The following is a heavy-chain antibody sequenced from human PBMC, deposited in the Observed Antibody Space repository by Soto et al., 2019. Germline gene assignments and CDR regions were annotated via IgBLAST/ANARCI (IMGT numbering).Heavy chain of an antibody. CDR3: ARHEGWAAAGTFDY. CDR1: GGSISSSSYY. CDR2: IYYSGST. D-gene: IGHD6-13*01. V-gene: IGHV4-39*01. Sequence: QLQLQESGPGLVKPSETLSLTCTVSGGSISSSSYYWGWIRQPPGKGLEWIGSIYYSGSTYYNPSLKSRVTISVDTSKNQFSLKLSSVTAADTAVYYCARHEGWAAAGTFDYWGQGTLVTVSS. J-gene: IGHJ4*02.